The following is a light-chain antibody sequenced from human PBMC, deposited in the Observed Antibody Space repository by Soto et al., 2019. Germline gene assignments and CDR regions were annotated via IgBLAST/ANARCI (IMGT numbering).Light chain of an antibody. CDR3: GTWDTSLSAGV. CDR2: DND. V-gene: IGLV1-51*01. J-gene: IGLJ1*01. CDR1: SSNMGNNF. Sequence: QSVLPQPPSLSEAAGQKDTISCSGSSSNMGNNFVSWYQQLPGAAPKLLTYDNDRRPPGIPDRFSGSKSGTSATLVITGHQPGAEADYYCGTWDTSLSAGVFGTGTKFTVL.